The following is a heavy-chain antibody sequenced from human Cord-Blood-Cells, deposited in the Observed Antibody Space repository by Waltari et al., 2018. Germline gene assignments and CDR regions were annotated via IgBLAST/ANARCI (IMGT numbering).Heavy chain of an antibody. V-gene: IGHV3-33*01. Sequence: QVQLLESGGGVVQPGRSLRLSCAASGFPFSSYGMHWVRQATGKGLEWVGFIWYDGGNKDYADSVKGRFTISRDNSKNTLYLQMNSLRAEDTAVYYCARDLTGEFDYWGQGTLVTVSS. D-gene: IGHD7-27*01. CDR2: IWYDGGNK. CDR1: GFPFSSYG. CDR3: ARDLTGEFDY. J-gene: IGHJ4*02.